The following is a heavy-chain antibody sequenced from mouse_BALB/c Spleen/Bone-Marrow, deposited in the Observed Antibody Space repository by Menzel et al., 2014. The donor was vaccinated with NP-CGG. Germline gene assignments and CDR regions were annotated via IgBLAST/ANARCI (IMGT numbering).Heavy chain of an antibody. Sequence: EVKLMESGAELVRPGASVKISCKAFGYTFTDYHINWVKQRPGRGLDWIGYINPYNDYTNYNQKFKGKATLIVDKSSSTAYMELSSLTSEDSAVFYCAKHGSSYVRFAYWGQGTLVTVSA. D-gene: IGHD1-1*01. CDR1: GYTFTDYH. CDR3: AKHGSSYVRFAY. CDR2: INPYNDYT. V-gene: IGHV1S45*01. J-gene: IGHJ3*01.